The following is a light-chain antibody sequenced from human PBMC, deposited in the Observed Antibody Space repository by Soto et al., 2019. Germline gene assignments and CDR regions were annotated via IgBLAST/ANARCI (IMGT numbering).Light chain of an antibody. CDR3: QQYGSSPWT. Sequence: EIVLTQSPGTLSLSPGEGATLSCRASQSVTSSYLGWYQQKPGQAPRLLIYGASSRATGIPDRFSGSGSGTDFTLTISRLEPEDVAVYYCQQYGSSPWTFGQGTKVEI. V-gene: IGKV3-20*01. CDR2: GAS. J-gene: IGKJ1*01. CDR1: QSVTSSY.